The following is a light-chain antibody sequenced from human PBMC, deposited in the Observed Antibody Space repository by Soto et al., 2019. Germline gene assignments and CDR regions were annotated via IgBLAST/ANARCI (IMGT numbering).Light chain of an antibody. V-gene: IGKV3-20*01. CDR3: QQYAGSPPTT. J-gene: IGKJ1*01. Sequence: EIVLTQSPGTLSLYPGERATLSCRVSQSVSHSYIAWYQQKPGQAPRLLIYGASNRATGIPDRFSGSGSGTDFTLTISRLEPEDFAVYYCQQYAGSPPTTFGQGTKVEIK. CDR2: GAS. CDR1: QSVSHSY.